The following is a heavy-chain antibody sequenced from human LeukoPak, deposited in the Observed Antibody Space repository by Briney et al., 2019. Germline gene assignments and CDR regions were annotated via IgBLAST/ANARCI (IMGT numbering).Heavy chain of an antibody. D-gene: IGHD6-6*01. J-gene: IGHJ6*02. Sequence: ASVKVSCKASGGTFSSYTISWVRQAPGQGLEWMGRIIPILGIANYAQKFQGRVTITADKSTSTAYMELSSLRSEDTAVYYCARERGGPYSSSSGWYCGMDVWGQGTTVTVSS. V-gene: IGHV1-69*04. CDR1: GGTFSSYT. CDR2: IIPILGIA. CDR3: ARERGGPYSSSSGWYCGMDV.